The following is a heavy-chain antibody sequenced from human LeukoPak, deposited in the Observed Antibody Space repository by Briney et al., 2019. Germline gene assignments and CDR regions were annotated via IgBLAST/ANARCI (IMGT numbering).Heavy chain of an antibody. CDR2: ISSNSGSTI. J-gene: IGHJ4*02. V-gene: IGHV3-48*03. D-gene: IGHD6-6*01. CDR3: ARDGIAARPPYFDY. Sequence: GGSLRLSCAASGFTFSSYEMNWVRQAPGKGLEWVSYISSNSGSTIYYADSVKGRFTISRDNAKNTLYLQMNSLRAEDTAVYYCARDGIAARPPYFDYWGQGTLVTVSS. CDR1: GFTFSSYE.